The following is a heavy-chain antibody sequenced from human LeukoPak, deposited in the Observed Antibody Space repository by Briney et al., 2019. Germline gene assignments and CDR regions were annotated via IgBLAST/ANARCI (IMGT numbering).Heavy chain of an antibody. CDR3: AKVSSTGYYGSGNYFDY. CDR1: GFTFSSYA. V-gene: IGHV3-23*01. J-gene: IGHJ4*02. CDR2: ISGSGGST. D-gene: IGHD3-10*01. Sequence: GGSLRPSCAASGFTFSSYAMSWVRQAPGKGLEWVSAISGSGGSTYYADSVKGRFTISRDNSKNTLYLQMNSLRAEDTAVYYCAKVSSTGYYGSGNYFDYWGQGTLVTVSS.